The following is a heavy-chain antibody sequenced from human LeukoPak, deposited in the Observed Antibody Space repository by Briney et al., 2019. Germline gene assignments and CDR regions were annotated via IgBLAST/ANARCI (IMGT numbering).Heavy chain of an antibody. CDR2: IYYSGST. D-gene: IGHD3-16*01. V-gene: IGHV4-59*01. CDR3: ARDLAENYFDY. CDR1: GGSISSYY. Sequence: SETLSLTCTVSGGSISSYYWSWIQQPPGKGLEWIGYIYYSGSTNYNPSLKSRVTISVDTSKNQFSLKLSSVTAADTAVYYCARDLAENYFDYWGQGTLVTVSS. J-gene: IGHJ4*02.